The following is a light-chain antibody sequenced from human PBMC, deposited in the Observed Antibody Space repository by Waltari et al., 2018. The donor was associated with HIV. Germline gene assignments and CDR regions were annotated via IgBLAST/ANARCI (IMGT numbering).Light chain of an antibody. CDR2: LGS. V-gene: IGKV2-28*01. CDR1: QSLLYSNGHTY. CDR3: IQTLQTPFT. Sequence: DIVMTQYPLSLLVSPGEPASISCRSSQSLLYSNGHTYLGWFLQKPGQSPQLLIYLGSNRASGVPDRFSAIASDTDFTLKISRVEAEDVGVYYCIQTLQTPFTFGPGTKVHIK. J-gene: IGKJ3*01.